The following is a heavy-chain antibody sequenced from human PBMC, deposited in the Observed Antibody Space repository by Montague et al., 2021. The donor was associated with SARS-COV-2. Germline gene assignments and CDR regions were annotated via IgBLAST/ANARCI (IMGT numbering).Heavy chain of an antibody. CDR2: INHSGTT. V-gene: IGHV4-34*01. D-gene: IGHD4-23*01. J-gene: IGHJ4*02. Sequence: SETLSLTCAVYGGSFGGYYWTWSRQSPGKGLEWIAEINHSGTTNXNFNPSLRSRVTISVDTSKSQFSLKLSSVTAADTGVYYCARWDPKTLTLIGLRGKSASDYWGQGTLVTVSS. CDR1: GGSFGGYY. CDR3: ARWDPKTLTLIGLRGKSASDY.